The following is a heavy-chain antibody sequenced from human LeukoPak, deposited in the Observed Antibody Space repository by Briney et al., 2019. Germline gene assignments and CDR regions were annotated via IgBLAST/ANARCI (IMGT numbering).Heavy chain of an antibody. Sequence: SETLSLTCTISGGSISSYYWSWIRQPPGKGLEWIGYIYYSGSTNYNPSLKSRVTISVDTSKNQFSLKLSSVTAADTAVYYCARQNYDFWSGYSVDYWGQGTLVTVSS. J-gene: IGHJ4*02. CDR2: IYYSGST. V-gene: IGHV4-59*01. CDR3: ARQNYDFWSGYSVDY. CDR1: GGSISSYY. D-gene: IGHD3-3*01.